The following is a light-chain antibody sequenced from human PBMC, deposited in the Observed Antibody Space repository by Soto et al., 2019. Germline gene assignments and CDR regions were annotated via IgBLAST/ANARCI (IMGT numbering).Light chain of an antibody. Sequence: QSDLTQPPSVSGSPGQSVTISCTGTSSDVGSYNRVSWYQQPPGTAPKLMIYDVSNRPSGVPDRFSGSKSGNTASLTISGLQAEDEADYYCSSYTSSNTYVFGTGTKLTVL. V-gene: IGLV2-18*02. CDR1: SSDVGSYNR. CDR3: SSYTSSNTYV. CDR2: DVS. J-gene: IGLJ1*01.